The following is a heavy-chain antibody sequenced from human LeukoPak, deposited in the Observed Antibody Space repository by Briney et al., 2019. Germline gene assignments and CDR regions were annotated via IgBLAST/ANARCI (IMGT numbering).Heavy chain of an antibody. CDR3: ARGLFVVVVAANGGYYFDY. V-gene: IGHV4-34*01. CDR1: GGSFSDYY. CDR2: INHSGST. D-gene: IGHD2-15*01. Sequence: WESLSLTCAVYGGSFSDYYRSWIRQSPGKGLGWIGEINHSGSTNYNPSLKSRVTISVDTSKNKFSLKLSSVTAADTAVYYCARGLFVVVVAANGGYYFDYWGQGTLVTVSS. J-gene: IGHJ4*02.